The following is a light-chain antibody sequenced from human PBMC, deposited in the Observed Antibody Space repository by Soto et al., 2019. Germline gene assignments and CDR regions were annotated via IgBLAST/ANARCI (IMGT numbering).Light chain of an antibody. CDR1: SSDVGSYNL. Sequence: QSVLSQPASVSGSPGQSITISCTGISSDVGSYNLVSWYQQHPDEAPQLIIYEVGKRPSGVSNRFSGSKSGNTASLTISGLQTEDEADYYCCSYAGRSHYVFGTGTKVTVL. CDR2: EVG. J-gene: IGLJ1*01. CDR3: CSYAGRSHYV. V-gene: IGLV2-23*02.